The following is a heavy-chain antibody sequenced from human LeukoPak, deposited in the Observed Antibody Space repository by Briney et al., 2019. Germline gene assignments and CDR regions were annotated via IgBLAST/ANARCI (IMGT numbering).Heavy chain of an antibody. CDR1: GGSISSSSYY. CDR3: ARHYSSSWYGVYFEY. J-gene: IGHJ4*02. CDR2: IYYSGST. Sequence: SETLSLTRTVSGGSISSSSYYWGWIRQPPGKGLEWIGTIYYSGSTSYNPSLESRVTISVDTSKNQFSLKLSSVTAADTAVYYCARHYSSSWYGVYFEYWGQGTLVTVSS. V-gene: IGHV4-39*01. D-gene: IGHD6-13*01.